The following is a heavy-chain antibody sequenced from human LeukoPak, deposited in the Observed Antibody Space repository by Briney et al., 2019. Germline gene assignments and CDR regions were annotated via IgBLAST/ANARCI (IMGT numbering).Heavy chain of an antibody. D-gene: IGHD3-10*01. CDR3: ARDYGSGSYSVVDY. J-gene: IGHJ4*02. CDR2: ISYDGSNK. CDR1: GFTFSNYA. V-gene: IGHV3-30*04. Sequence: GGSLRLSCAASGFTFSNYAMHWVRQAPGKGLEWVAIISYDGSNKFYADSVKGRFTISRDNSKNTLYLQMNSLRAEDTAVYYCARDYGSGSYSVVDYWGQGTLVTVSS.